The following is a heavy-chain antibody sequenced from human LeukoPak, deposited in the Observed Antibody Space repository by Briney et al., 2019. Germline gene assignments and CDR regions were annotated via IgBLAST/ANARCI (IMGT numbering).Heavy chain of an antibody. CDR3: ARSRYGYSTSWFSY. J-gene: IGHJ4*02. D-gene: IGHD6-13*01. V-gene: IGHV1-2*02. CDR1: GYTFTGYH. CDR2: INPNSGGT. Sequence: ASVKVSCKASGYTFTGYHIHWVRRAPGQGLEWMGWINPNSGGTNFAQKFQGRVTMTRDTSISTTYMELSSLNSDDTAVYYCARSRYGYSTSWFSYWGQGTLVTVSS.